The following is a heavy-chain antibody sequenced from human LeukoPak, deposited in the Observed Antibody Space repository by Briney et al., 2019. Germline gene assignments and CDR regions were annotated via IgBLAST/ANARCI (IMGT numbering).Heavy chain of an antibody. CDR1: GYTFTGYY. CDR2: INPNSGGT. J-gene: IGHJ6*03. V-gene: IGHV1-2*02. Sequence: ASVKVSCKASGYTFTGYYMHWVRQAPGQGLEWMGWINPNSGGTNYAQKFQGRVTMTRDTSISTAYMELSRLRSGDTAVYYCARDPQDCSGGSCYAGLYYMDVWGKGTTVTVSS. CDR3: ARDPQDCSGGSCYAGLYYMDV. D-gene: IGHD2-15*01.